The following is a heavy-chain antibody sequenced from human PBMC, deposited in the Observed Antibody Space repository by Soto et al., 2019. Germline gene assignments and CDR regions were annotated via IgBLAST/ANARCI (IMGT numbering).Heavy chain of an antibody. CDR1: GFTFSIFA. D-gene: IGHD7-27*01. Sequence: SLRLSCAASGFTFSIFAMSWVRQSPGKGLEWVSTISGSGGSTYYADAVKGRFSISRDNSMGTLYLQMKSLRVEDTAIYYCAKEVSLGSTVDLGYWGQGTLVTVSS. CDR3: AKEVSLGSTVDLGY. V-gene: IGHV3-23*01. J-gene: IGHJ4*02. CDR2: ISGSGGST.